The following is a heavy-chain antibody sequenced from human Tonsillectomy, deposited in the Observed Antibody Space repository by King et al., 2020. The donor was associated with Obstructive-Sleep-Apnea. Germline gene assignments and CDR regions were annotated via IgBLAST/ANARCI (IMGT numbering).Heavy chain of an antibody. CDR2: IGGSGDST. D-gene: IGHD4-17*01. CDR3: AKDWGDGDLPSPLDY. CDR1: GFTFTIYA. J-gene: IGHJ4*02. V-gene: IGHV3-23*04. Sequence: VQLVESGGGLVQPGGSLRLSCAASGFTFTIYAMSWVRQAPGKGLEWVSSIGGSGDSTYYADSVKGRFTISRDNSKNTLFLQMNSLRADDTAVYYCAKDWGDGDLPSPLDYWGQGILVTVSS.